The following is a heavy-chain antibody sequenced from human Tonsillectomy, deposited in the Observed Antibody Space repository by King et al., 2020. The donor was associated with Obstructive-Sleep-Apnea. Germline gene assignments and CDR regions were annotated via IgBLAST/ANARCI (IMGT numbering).Heavy chain of an antibody. CDR2: IHFSGST. CDR3: ARQGDCSSTTCFLHFDY. CDR1: GGSIRGSSYY. J-gene: IGHJ4*02. Sequence: QLQESGPGLVKPSETLSLTCTVSGGSIRGSSYYWGWIRQPPGKGLEWIGSIHFSGSTYYNPSLKSRVTISVDTSKKQLSLKLTSVTAADTAVYYCARQGDCSSTTCFLHFDYWGQGILVTVSS. D-gene: IGHD2-2*01. V-gene: IGHV4-39*01.